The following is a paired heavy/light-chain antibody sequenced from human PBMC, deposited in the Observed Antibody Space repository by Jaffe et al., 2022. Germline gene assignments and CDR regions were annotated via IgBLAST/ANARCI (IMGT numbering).Light chain of an antibody. CDR3: QQYNNWPKT. V-gene: IGKV3-15*01. J-gene: IGKJ1*01. CDR1: QSVSSN. CDR2: GAS. Sequence: EIVMTQSPATLSVSPGERATLSCRASQSVSSNLAWYQQKPGQAPRLLIYGASTRATGIPARFSGSGSGTEFTLTISSLQSEDFAVYYCQQYNNWPKTFGQGTKVEIK.
Heavy chain of an antibody. Sequence: QVQLVESGGGVVQPGGSLRLSCAASGFTFSSYGMHWVRQAPGKGLEWVAFIRYDGSNKYYADSVKGRFTISRDNSKNTLYLQMNSLRAEDTAVYYCAKYQGSIWGSYRQTTPYYFDYWGQGTLVTVSS. CDR1: GFTFSSYG. CDR3: AKYQGSIWGSYRQTTPYYFDY. J-gene: IGHJ4*02. D-gene: IGHD3-16*02. V-gene: IGHV3-30*02. CDR2: IRYDGSNK.